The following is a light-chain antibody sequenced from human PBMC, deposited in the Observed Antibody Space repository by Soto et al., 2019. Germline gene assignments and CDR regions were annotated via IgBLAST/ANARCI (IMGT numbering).Light chain of an antibody. CDR1: QSISTW. V-gene: IGKV1-5*03. J-gene: IGKJ1*01. Sequence: DIQMTQSPSTLSASVGDRVTITCRASQSISTWLAWYQQEPGKAPKLLIHKASSLQSGVPSRFSGSGSGTDFTLIISSLHPDDFATYYCQQYNSYSPTFGQGTKVDIK. CDR2: KAS. CDR3: QQYNSYSPT.